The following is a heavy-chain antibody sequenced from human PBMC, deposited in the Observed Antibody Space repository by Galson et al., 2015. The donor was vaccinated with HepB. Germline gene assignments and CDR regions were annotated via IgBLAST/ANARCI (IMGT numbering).Heavy chain of an antibody. CDR1: GFNFSNYA. J-gene: IGHJ5*02. Sequence: SLRLSCAASGFNFSNYAMSWVRQAPGKGLEWVSVIGGGGESTYYAASVRGRFAISRDNSKNTAYLQMSSLRVEDTALYYYAKGGLNYYDPSAYYSAGNYFDPWGQGTLVTVSS. D-gene: IGHD3-22*01. CDR3: AKGGLNYYDPSAYYSAGNYFDP. V-gene: IGHV3-23*01. CDR2: IGGGGEST.